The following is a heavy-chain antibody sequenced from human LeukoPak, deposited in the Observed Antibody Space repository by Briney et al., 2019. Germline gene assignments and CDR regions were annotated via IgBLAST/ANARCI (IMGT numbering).Heavy chain of an antibody. J-gene: IGHJ6*03. D-gene: IGHD3-16*01. CDR2: IYYSGST. Sequence: SETLSLTCTVPGGSISSSSYYWGWIRQPPGKGLEWIGSIYYSGSTYYNPSLKSRVTISVDTSKNQFSLKLSSGTCADTAVYSCARHVIGGLGPYYYYYMDVWGKGTTVTISS. V-gene: IGHV4-39*01. CDR1: GGSISSSSYY. CDR3: ARHVIGGLGPYYYYYMDV.